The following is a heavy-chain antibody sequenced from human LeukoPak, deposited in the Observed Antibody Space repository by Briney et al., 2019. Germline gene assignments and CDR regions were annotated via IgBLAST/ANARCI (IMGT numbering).Heavy chain of an antibody. CDR3: TRVGYIDEGIDY. J-gene: IGHJ4*02. Sequence: GVSLRLSCVASGFPFSSYWRTWVRQAPGKGLEWVANIKQDGSKKSYVDSVKGRFTISRDNAKNSLYLQMNSLRAEDTAIYYCTRVGYIDEGIDYWGQGTLVTVSS. V-gene: IGHV3-7*04. D-gene: IGHD5-24*01. CDR1: GFPFSSYW. CDR2: IKQDGSKK.